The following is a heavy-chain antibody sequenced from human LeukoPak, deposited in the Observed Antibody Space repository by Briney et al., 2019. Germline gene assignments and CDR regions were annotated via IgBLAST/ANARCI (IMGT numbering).Heavy chain of an antibody. CDR2: ISGSGSTT. CDR3: AKTGGTYYGSDY. J-gene: IGHJ4*02. Sequence: PGGSLRLSCAASGFTFSSYVMSWVRQAPGKGLEWVSSISGSGSTTYYADTVKGRFTISRDNPKNTLYLQMNSLRGEDTALYYCAKTGGTYYGSDYWGQGTLVTVSS. CDR1: GFTFSSYV. D-gene: IGHD1-26*01. V-gene: IGHV3-23*01.